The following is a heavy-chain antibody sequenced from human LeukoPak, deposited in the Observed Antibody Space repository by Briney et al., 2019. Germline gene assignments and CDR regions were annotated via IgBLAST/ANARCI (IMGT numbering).Heavy chain of an antibody. V-gene: IGHV4-34*01. J-gene: IGHJ2*01. D-gene: IGHD6-19*01. CDR1: GGSFSGYY. CDR2: INHSGST. CDR3: ARDPGSSGYWYFDL. Sequence: PSETLSLTCAVYGGSFSGYYWSWIRQPPGKGLEWIGEINHSGSTNYNPSLKSRVTISVDTSKNQFSLRLTSVTAADTAVYYCARDPGSSGYWYFDLWGRGTLVTVPS.